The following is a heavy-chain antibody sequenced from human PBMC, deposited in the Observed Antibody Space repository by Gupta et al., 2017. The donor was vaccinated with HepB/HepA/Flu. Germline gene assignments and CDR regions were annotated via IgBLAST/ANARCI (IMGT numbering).Heavy chain of an antibody. J-gene: IGHJ4*02. CDR1: VGTFSSYA. Sequence: QVQLVQSGAEVKMPGHSVKVSCKAPVGTFSSYAISWVRQAPGQGLEWMGGIIPIFGTANYAQKLQGRVTITADKSTSTAYMELSSLGSEDTAVYYCARLAVGYCSSTSCYNWGQGTLITVSS. D-gene: IGHD2-2*02. CDR2: IIPIFGTA. CDR3: ARLAVGYCSSTSCYN. V-gene: IGHV1-69*06.